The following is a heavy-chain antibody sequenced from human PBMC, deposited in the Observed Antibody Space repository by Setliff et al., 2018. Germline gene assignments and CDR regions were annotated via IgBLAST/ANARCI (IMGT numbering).Heavy chain of an antibody. CDR1: GFTFNTYA. V-gene: IGHV3-23*01. CDR3: RLWLHETMRDY. Sequence: GGSLRLSCAASGFTFNTYAMSWVRQPPGKGLEWVSSISDTALGIYYADSVRGRFTISRDNSKKTLYLQMNSLRAEDTAVYFCRLWLHETMRDYWGQGTLVTVSS. J-gene: IGHJ4*02. CDR2: ISDTALGI. D-gene: IGHD3-10*01.